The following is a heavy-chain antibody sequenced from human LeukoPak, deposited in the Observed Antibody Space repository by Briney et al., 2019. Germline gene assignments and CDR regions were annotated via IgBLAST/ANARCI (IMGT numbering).Heavy chain of an antibody. CDR1: GGSIRSFH. V-gene: IGHV4-59*01. CDR2: IYYNGST. J-gene: IGHJ6*03. Sequence: PSETLSLTCTVSGGSIRSFHWSWVRQPPGKGLEWMGFIYYNGSTNYNPSLKSRLTFSVDASNNQFSLNVRSVTAADTAVYYRARGRDYYSNMDVWGTGTTVTVSS. CDR3: ARGRDYYSNMDV.